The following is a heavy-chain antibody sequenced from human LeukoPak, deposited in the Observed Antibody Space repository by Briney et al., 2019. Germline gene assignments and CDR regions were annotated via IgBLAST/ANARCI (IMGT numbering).Heavy chain of an antibody. V-gene: IGHV1-2*02. CDR3: ARVSRYGGNPFDY. CDR1: GYTFTGYY. CDR2: INPNSGGT. J-gene: IGHJ4*02. Sequence: ASVKVSCKASGYTFTGYYMHWVRQAPGQGLEWMGWINPNSGGTNYAQKFQGRVTMTRDTSISTAYMELSRLRSDDTAVYYCARVSRYGGNPFDYWGQGTLVTVSS. D-gene: IGHD4-23*01.